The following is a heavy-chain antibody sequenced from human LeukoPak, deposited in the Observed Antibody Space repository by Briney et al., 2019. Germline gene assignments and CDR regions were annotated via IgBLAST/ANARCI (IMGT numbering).Heavy chain of an antibody. Sequence: GGSLRLSCAASGFTFSSYAMNWVRQTPGKGLEGGSSISVSGGCLYYAASVKVQFTISRDNSKNTFYLQMNSLRAEDTAIYYCAKDFVAVTAIGMYYSDYWGQGTLVTVSA. CDR2: ISVSGGCL. D-gene: IGHD2-21*02. CDR1: GFTFSSYA. J-gene: IGHJ4*02. V-gene: IGHV3-23*01. CDR3: AKDFVAVTAIGMYYSDY.